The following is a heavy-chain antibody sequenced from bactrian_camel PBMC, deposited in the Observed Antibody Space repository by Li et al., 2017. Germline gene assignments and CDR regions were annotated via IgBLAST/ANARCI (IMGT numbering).Heavy chain of an antibody. J-gene: IGHJ6*01. V-gene: IGHV3S6*01. CDR1: EYLFTSYC. CDR3: AGSAGAWAVRCGLSRSLYAS. Sequence: HVQLVESGGGSVRAGGSLRLSCAAHEYLFTSYCMGWFRQAPGKEREGVAMIDEDGATIYADTVQGRFTISKGNGRLTLYLQMNNLKPEDTAMYYCAGSAGAWAVRCGLSRSLYASWGQGTQVTVS. D-gene: IGHD6*01. CDR2: IDEDGAT.